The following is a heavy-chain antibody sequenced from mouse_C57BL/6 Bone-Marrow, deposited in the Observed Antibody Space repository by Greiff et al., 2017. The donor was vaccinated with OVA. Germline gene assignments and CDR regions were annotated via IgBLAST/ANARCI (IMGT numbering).Heavy chain of an antibody. V-gene: IGHV1-81*01. CDR2: IYPRSGNT. J-gene: IGHJ3*01. CDR3: ARYYCNLNWFAD. Sequence: QVQLKESGAELARPGASVKLSCKASGYTFTSYGISWVKQRTGQGLEWIGEIYPRSGNTYYNEKFKGKATLPADKSSSSTYMELRSLTSEDSAVDFCARYYCNLNWFADWGQGTLVTVSA. D-gene: IGHD2-1*01. CDR1: GYTFTSYG.